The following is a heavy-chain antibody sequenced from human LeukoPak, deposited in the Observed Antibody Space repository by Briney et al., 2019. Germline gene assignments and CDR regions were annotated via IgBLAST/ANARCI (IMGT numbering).Heavy chain of an antibody. CDR3: ATGDGDFGDPFDY. Sequence: GGSLRLSCAASGFTFSSYSMNWVRQAPGKGLEWVSSISSSSSYIYYADSVKGRFTISRDNAKNTLYLQMNSLRAEDTALYYCATGDGDFGDPFDYWGQGTLVTVSS. CDR1: GFTFSSYS. J-gene: IGHJ4*02. V-gene: IGHV3-21*01. CDR2: ISSSSSYI. D-gene: IGHD4-17*01.